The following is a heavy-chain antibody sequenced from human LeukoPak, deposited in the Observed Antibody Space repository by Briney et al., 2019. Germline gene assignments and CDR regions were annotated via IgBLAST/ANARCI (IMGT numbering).Heavy chain of an antibody. CDR2: ISRSGSTK. CDR3: ARVLRYCSGGNCYSGGLGYMDV. J-gene: IGHJ6*03. D-gene: IGHD2-15*01. CDR1: GFTFGDYA. Sequence: PGGSLRLSCTVSGFTFGDYAMSWVRQAPGKGLEWVSSISRSGSTKYYADSVKGRFTISRDNAKNSLFLQMNSLRAEDTAVYYCARVLRYCSGGNCYSGGLGYMDVWGKGTTVTISS. V-gene: IGHV3-11*01.